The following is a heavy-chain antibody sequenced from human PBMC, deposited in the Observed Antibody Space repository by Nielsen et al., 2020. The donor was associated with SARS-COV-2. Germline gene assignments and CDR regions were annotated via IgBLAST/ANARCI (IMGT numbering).Heavy chain of an antibody. Sequence: WIRQPPGKGLEWVSYISSSSSTIYYADSVKGRFTISRDNAKNSLYLQMNSLRAEDTAVYYCARGSGRQWIQLWPLRYYFDYWGQGTLVTVSS. D-gene: IGHD5-18*01. CDR3: ARGSGRQWIQLWPLRYYFDY. J-gene: IGHJ4*02. V-gene: IGHV3-48*01. CDR2: ISSSSSTI.